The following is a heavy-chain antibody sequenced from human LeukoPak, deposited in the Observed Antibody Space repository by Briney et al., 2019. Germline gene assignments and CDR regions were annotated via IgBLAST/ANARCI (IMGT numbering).Heavy chain of an antibody. CDR1: GGSISSYY. D-gene: IGHD2-15*01. CDR2: IYSSGST. CDR3: ARRYCSDSSCYVSLDF. Sequence: SETLSLTCTVSGGSISSYYWSWIRQPPGKGLEWIGYIYSSGSTTYNPSLKSRVTISVDTSKNQFSLNLSSVTAADTAVYYCARRYCSDSSCYVSLDFWGQGTLVTVSS. V-gene: IGHV4-59*08. J-gene: IGHJ4*02.